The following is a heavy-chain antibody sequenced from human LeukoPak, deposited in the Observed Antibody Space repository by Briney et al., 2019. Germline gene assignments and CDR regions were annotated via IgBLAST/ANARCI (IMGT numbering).Heavy chain of an antibody. CDR1: GFTFSSYA. CDR3: ARVGAHDAFHI. Sequence: PGGSLRLSCAASGFTFSSYAMHWVRQAPGKGLEYVSAISSNGGSTYYANSVKGRFSISRDNSENTLYLQMGSLRAEDMAVYYCARVGAHDAFHIWGQGTMVTVSS. D-gene: IGHD4/OR15-4a*01. V-gene: IGHV3-64*01. J-gene: IGHJ3*02. CDR2: ISSNGGST.